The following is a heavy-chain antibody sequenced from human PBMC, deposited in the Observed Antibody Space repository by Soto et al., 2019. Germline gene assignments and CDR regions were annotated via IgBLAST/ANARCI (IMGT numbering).Heavy chain of an antibody. CDR2: ISYDGSNK. CDR1: GFAFSSYG. V-gene: IGHV3-30*18. Sequence: GGSLRLSCAASGFAFSSYGMHWVRQAPGKGLEWVAVISYDGSNKYYADSVKGRFTISRDNSKNTLYLQMNSLRAEDTAVYYCAKEDQYYYDSSGYYYFEYWGQGTLVTVSS. D-gene: IGHD3-22*01. J-gene: IGHJ4*02. CDR3: AKEDQYYYDSSGYYYFEY.